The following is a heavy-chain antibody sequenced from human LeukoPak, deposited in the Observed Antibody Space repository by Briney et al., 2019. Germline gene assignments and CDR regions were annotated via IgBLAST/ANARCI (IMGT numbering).Heavy chain of an antibody. J-gene: IGHJ4*02. V-gene: IGHV1-8*02. CDR1: GGTFSSYA. CDR3: ASAAHSXSRXHFDY. Sequence: ASVKVSCKASGGTFSSYAISWVRQAPGQGLEWMGRMNPNSGNTGYAQKFQGRVTMTRNTSISTAYMELSSLRSEDTAVYYCASAAHSXSRXHFDYWGQGTLVTVSS. D-gene: IGHD3-10*01. CDR2: MNPNSGNT.